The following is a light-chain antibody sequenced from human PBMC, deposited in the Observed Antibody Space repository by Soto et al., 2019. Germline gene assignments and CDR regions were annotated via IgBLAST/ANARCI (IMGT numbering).Light chain of an antibody. V-gene: IGLV1-44*01. CDR1: SSNIGSNT. CDR3: QSYDTSLSAVV. CDR2: NNS. J-gene: IGLJ3*02. Sequence: QSVLTQPPSASGTPGQSVTISCFGSSSNIGSNTVSWYQQLPGTAPKVLIYNNSNRPSGVPARFSGSKSGTSASLAISGLQAEDEADYYCQSYDTSLSAVVFGGGTKLTVL.